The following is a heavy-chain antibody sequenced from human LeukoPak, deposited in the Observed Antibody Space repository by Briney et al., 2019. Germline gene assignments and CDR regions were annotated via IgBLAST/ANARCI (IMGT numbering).Heavy chain of an antibody. CDR1: GYTFTGYY. CDR2: INPNSGGT. D-gene: IGHD3-22*01. CDR3: AREKDSSGYDTDAFDI. J-gene: IGHJ3*02. Sequence: EASVKVSCKASGYTFTGYYMHWVRQAPGQGLEWMGWINPNSGGTNYAQKFQGRVTMTRDTSISTAYMELSRLRSDDTAVYYCAREKDSSGYDTDAFDIWGQGTMVTVSS. V-gene: IGHV1-2*02.